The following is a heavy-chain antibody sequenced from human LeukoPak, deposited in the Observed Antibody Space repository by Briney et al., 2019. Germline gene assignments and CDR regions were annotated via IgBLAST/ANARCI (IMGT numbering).Heavy chain of an antibody. CDR2: ISYDGSNK. CDR3: AKDIEEWLVKGGGCFDY. D-gene: IGHD6-19*01. V-gene: IGHV3-30*18. J-gene: IGHJ4*02. CDR1: GFIFSNSA. Sequence: AGGSLGLSCAASGFIFSNSAMHWVRQAPGKGLEWVAVISYDGSNKYYADSVKGRFTISRDNSKNTLYLQMNSLRAEDTAVYYCAKDIEEWLVKGGGCFDYWGQGTLVTVSS.